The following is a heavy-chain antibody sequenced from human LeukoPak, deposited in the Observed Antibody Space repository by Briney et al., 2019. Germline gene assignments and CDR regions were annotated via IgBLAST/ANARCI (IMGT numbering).Heavy chain of an antibody. D-gene: IGHD1-26*01. CDR1: GFTFSSYA. CDR3: AKVLGPGIVGATLDN. J-gene: IGHJ4*02. CDR2: ISGSGGST. V-gene: IGHV3-23*01. Sequence: GGSLRLSCAASGFTFSSYAMSWVRQAPGKGLEWVSAISGSGGSTYYADSVKGRFTISRDNSKNTLYLQMNSLRAEDTAVYYCAKVLGPGIVGATLDNWGQGTLVTVSS.